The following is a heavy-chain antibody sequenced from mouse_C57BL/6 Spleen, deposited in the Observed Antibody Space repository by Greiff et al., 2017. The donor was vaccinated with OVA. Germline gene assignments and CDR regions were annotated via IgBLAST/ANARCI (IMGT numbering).Heavy chain of an antibody. CDR3: ARSYYDYDVFAY. CDR1: GFTFSDYG. V-gene: IGHV5-15*01. J-gene: IGHJ3*01. D-gene: IGHD2-4*01. CDR2: ISNLAYSI. Sequence: EVKLVESGGGLVQPGGSLKLSCAASGFTFSDYGMAWVRQAPRKGPEWVAFISNLAYSIYYADTVKGRFTISRENAKNTLYLEMSSLMSEYTAMYYCARSYYDYDVFAYWGQGTLVTVSA.